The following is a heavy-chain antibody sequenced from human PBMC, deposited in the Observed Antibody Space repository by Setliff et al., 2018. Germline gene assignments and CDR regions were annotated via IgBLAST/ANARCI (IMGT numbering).Heavy chain of an antibody. Sequence: SETLSLTCTVSGGSISSSNYYWGWIRQPPGKGLEWIGSINYRGSTYDNPSLKSRVTMSVDTSKSQFSLQLVSVTASDTAVYYCARGDSSGNNYPVLDYWGQGILVTVSS. CDR2: INYRGST. CDR1: GGSISSSNYY. V-gene: IGHV4-39*02. D-gene: IGHD1-26*01. CDR3: ARGDSSGNNYPVLDY. J-gene: IGHJ4*02.